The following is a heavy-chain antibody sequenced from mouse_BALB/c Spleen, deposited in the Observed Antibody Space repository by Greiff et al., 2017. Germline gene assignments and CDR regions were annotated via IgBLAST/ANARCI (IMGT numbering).Heavy chain of an antibody. D-gene: IGHD2-3*01. CDR2: IDPSDSET. V-gene: IGHV1S127*01. CDR1: GYSFTSYW. CDR3: ARPDGYYEGYYAMDY. J-gene: IGHJ4*01. Sequence: VQLQQSGPQLVRPGASVKISCKASGYSFTSYWMHWVKQRPGQGLEWIGMIDPSDSETRLNQKFKDKATLTVDKSSSTAYMQLSSLTSEDSAVYYCARPDGYYEGYYAMDYWGQGTSVTVSS.